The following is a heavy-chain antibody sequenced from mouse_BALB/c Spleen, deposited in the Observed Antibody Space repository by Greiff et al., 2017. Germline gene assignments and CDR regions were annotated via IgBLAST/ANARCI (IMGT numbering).Heavy chain of an antibody. CDR1: GYTFTSYN. V-gene: IGHV1-12*01. Sequence: LQQPGAELVKPGASVKMSCKASGYTFTSYNMHWVKQTPGQGLEWIGAIYPGNGDTSYNQKFKGKATLTADKSSSTAYMQLSSLTSEDSAVYYCARPHYGNLYAMDYWGQGTSVTVSS. D-gene: IGHD2-1*01. CDR3: ARPHYGNLYAMDY. J-gene: IGHJ4*01. CDR2: IYPGNGDT.